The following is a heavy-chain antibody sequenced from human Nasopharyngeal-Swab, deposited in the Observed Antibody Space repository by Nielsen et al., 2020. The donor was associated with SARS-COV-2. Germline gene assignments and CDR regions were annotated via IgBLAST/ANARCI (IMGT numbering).Heavy chain of an antibody. J-gene: IGHJ6*02. CDR2: MNPNSGNT. CDR3: ARHPITIFGVVIDYYYYGMDV. Sequence: ASVKVSCKASGYTFTSYDIIWVRQATGQGLEWMGWMNPNSGNTGYAQKLQGRVTMTRNTPISTAYMELSSLRSKDTAVYYCARHPITIFGVVIDYYYYGMDVWGQGTTVTVSS. CDR1: GYTFTSYD. D-gene: IGHD3-3*01. V-gene: IGHV1-8*01.